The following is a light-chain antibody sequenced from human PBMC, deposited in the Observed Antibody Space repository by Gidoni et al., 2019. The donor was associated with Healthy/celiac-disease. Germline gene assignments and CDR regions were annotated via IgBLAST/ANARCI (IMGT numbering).Light chain of an antibody. CDR2: DAS. CDR1: DDINNY. Sequence: DIQMTQSPSSLSASVGDRVTITCQASDDINNYLNWYQQKPGKAPKLLIYDASNLETGVPSRFSGGGSGTDFTFTITSLQPEDIATYYCQHYDNLLRGTFXPXTKVXIK. J-gene: IGKJ3*01. CDR3: QHYDNLLRGT. V-gene: IGKV1-33*01.